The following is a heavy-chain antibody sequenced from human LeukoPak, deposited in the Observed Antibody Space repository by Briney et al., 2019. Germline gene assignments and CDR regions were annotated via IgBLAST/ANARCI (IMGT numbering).Heavy chain of an antibody. V-gene: IGHV1-8*01. J-gene: IGHJ4*02. CDR1: GYTFTSYD. CDR3: ATIDDYGDPHRHFDY. Sequence: ASVKVSCKASGYTFTSYDINWVRQATGQGLEWMGWMNPNSGNIGYAQKFQGRVTMTTNTSISTAYMELSSLRSEDTAVYYCATIDDYGDPHRHFDYWGQGTLVTVSS. CDR2: MNPNSGNI. D-gene: IGHD4-17*01.